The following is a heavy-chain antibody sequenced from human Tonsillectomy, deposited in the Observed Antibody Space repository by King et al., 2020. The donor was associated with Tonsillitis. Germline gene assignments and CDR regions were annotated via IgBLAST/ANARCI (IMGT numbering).Heavy chain of an antibody. CDR2: IKQDGSEK. D-gene: IGHD3-22*01. CDR1: GVTFSSYW. J-gene: IGHJ4*02. Sequence: EVQLVESGGGLVQPGGSLRLSCAASGVTFSSYWMSWVRQAPGKGLEWVANIKQDGSEKYYVDSVKGRFTISRDNAKNSLYLQMNSLRAEDTAVYYCARATDVPPYYDSPFFDYWGQGTLVTVSS. CDR3: ARATDVPPYYDSPFFDY. V-gene: IGHV3-7*01.